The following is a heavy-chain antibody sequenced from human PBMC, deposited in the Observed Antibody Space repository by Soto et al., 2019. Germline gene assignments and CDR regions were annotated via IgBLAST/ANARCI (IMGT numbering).Heavy chain of an antibody. Sequence: GASVKVSCKASGYTFTGYYMHGVRQAPGQGLEWMGWINPNSGGTNYAQKFQGWVTMTRDTSISTAYMELSRLRSDDTAVYYCGRDVGAEVTGYYRPLSGAQRCYYYGMDVCCQGPTVTGSS. CDR3: GRDVGAEVTGYYRPLSGAQRCYYYGMDV. CDR2: INPNSGGT. D-gene: IGHD3-9*01. V-gene: IGHV1-2*04. J-gene: IGHJ6*02. CDR1: GYTFTGYY.